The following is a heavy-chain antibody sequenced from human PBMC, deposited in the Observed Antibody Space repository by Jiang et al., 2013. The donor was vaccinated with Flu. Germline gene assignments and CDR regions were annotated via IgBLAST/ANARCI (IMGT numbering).Heavy chain of an antibody. V-gene: IGHV4-59*01. J-gene: IGHJ4*02. CDR2: IYYSGST. D-gene: IGHD6-19*01. CDR1: GGSISSYY. Sequence: GPGLVKPSETLSLTCTVSGGSISSYYWSWIRQPPGKGLEWIGYIYYSGSTNYNPSLKSRVTISVDTSKNQFSLKLSSVTAADTAVYYCARVSRSGWSFDYWGQGPWSPSPQ. CDR3: ARVSRSGWSFDY.